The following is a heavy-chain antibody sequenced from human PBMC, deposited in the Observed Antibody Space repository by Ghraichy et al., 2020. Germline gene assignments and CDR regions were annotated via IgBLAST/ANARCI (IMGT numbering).Heavy chain of an antibody. Sequence: LSLTCAASGFRLSDYYMSWIRQAPGKGLEWVSYSSSSGSHTDYADSVKGRFTISRDNAKNSLYLQMNSLRAEDTAVYYCARGSGVSRFFYFYGMDVWGQGTTVTVSS. CDR3: ARGSGVSRFFYFYGMDV. J-gene: IGHJ6*02. D-gene: IGHD3-10*01. CDR1: GFRLSDYY. CDR2: SSSSGSHT. V-gene: IGHV3-11*06.